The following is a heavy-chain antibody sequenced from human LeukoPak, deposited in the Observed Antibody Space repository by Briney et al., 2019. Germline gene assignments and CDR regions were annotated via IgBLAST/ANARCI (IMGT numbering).Heavy chain of an antibody. V-gene: IGHV4-31*03. Sequence: SETPSLTCTVSGDSITSGGYYWSWIRQRPGKGLEWIGYIYYSGSTSYNPSLKSRVTISVDTSKNQFSLKLSSVTAADTAVYYCARGDYYNSSAYYKNWFDPWGQGTLVTVSS. CDR2: IYYSGST. J-gene: IGHJ5*02. D-gene: IGHD3-22*01. CDR3: ARGDYYNSSAYYKNWFDP. CDR1: GDSITSGGYY.